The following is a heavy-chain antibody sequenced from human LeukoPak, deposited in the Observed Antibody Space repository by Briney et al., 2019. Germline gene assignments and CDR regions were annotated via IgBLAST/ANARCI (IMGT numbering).Heavy chain of an antibody. CDR1: GFTFSSYG. D-gene: IGHD1-14*01. CDR3: ARGRSLLRKVAVAFDI. CDR2: IRYDGSNK. V-gene: IGHV3-30*02. J-gene: IGHJ3*02. Sequence: PGGSLRLSCAASGFTFSSYGMHWVRQAPGKGLEWVAFIRYDGSNKYYADSVKGRFTISRDNSKNTLYLQMNSLRAEDTAVYYCARGRSLLRKVAVAFDIWGQGTMVTVSS.